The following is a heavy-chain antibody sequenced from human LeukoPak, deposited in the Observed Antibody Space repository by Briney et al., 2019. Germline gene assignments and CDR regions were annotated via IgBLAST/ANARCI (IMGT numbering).Heavy chain of an antibody. D-gene: IGHD2-15*01. V-gene: IGHV1-69*01. J-gene: IGHJ6*02. CDR2: IIPIFGTA. CDR3: ARDLEVVAATYLGYYYGMDV. Sequence: ASVKVSCKASGGTFSSYAISWVRQAPGQGLEWMGGIIPIFGTADYAQKFQGRVTITADESTSTAYMELSSLRSEDTAVYYCARDLEVVAATYLGYYYGMDVWGQGTTVTVSS. CDR1: GGTFSSYA.